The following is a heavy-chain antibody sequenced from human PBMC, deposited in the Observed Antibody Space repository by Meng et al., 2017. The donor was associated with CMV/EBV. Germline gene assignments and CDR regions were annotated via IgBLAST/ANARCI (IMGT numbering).Heavy chain of an antibody. Sequence: GESLKISCAASGFTFSSYSMNWVRQAPGKGLEWVSSISSSSSYIYYADSVKGRFTISRDNAKNSLYLQMNSLRAEDTAVYYCAREGYDFWSGVFDYWGQGMLVTVSS. J-gene: IGHJ4*02. CDR1: GFTFSSYS. CDR3: AREGYDFWSGVFDY. V-gene: IGHV3-21*01. CDR2: ISSSSSYI. D-gene: IGHD3-3*01.